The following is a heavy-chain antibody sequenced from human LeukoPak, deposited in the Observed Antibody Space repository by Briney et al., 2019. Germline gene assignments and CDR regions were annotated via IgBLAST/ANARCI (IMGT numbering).Heavy chain of an antibody. CDR3: ATDSRRAYYDFWSGYFRRAFDI. Sequence: ASVKVSCKASGGTFSSYAISWVRQAPGKGLEWMGGFDPEDGETIYAQKFQGRVTMTEDTSTDTAYMELSSLRSEDTAVYYCATDSRRAYYDFWSGYFRRAFDIRGQGTMVTVSS. V-gene: IGHV1-24*01. CDR2: FDPEDGET. D-gene: IGHD3-3*01. J-gene: IGHJ3*02. CDR1: GGTFSSYA.